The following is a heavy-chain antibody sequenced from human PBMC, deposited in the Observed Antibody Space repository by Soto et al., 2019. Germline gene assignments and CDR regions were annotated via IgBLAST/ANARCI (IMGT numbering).Heavy chain of an antibody. Sequence: GGSLRLSCTASGFTFNHYAMSWVRQAPGKGLEWVSSVSGRGGSTTYADSVKGRFIISRDNAKNSLYLQMNSLRAEDTAVYYCARENRDIVVVVAAPDAFDIWGQGTMVTVSS. J-gene: IGHJ3*02. CDR2: VSGRGGST. V-gene: IGHV3-23*01. CDR3: ARENRDIVVVVAAPDAFDI. D-gene: IGHD2-15*01. CDR1: GFTFNHYA.